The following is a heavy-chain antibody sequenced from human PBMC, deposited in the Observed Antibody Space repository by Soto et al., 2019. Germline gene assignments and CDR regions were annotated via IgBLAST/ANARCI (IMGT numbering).Heavy chain of an antibody. CDR2: INHSGST. CDR1: GGSFSGYY. CDR3: ARGLDSSGYYPYYFDY. Sequence: QVQLQQWGAGLLKPSETLSLTCAVYGGSFSGYYWSWIRQPPGKGLEWIGEINHSGSTNYNPSLKSRVTISVDTSKTPFSLKLSSVTAADTAVYYCARGLDSSGYYPYYFDYWGQGTLVTVSS. D-gene: IGHD3-22*01. J-gene: IGHJ4*02. V-gene: IGHV4-34*01.